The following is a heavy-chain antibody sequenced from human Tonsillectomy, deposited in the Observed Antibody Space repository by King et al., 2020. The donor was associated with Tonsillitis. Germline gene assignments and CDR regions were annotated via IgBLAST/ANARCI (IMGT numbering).Heavy chain of an antibody. Sequence: QVQLQQWGAGLLKPSETLSLTCVVYGGSFSSYYWSWIRQPPGKGLEWIGEINHIGSTNYNPSLKSRVTVSVDTSKNQFSLKLSSVTAADTAVYYCARGRGVRGMDVGGQGTTVTV. J-gene: IGHJ6*02. V-gene: IGHV4-34*01. CDR2: INHIGST. D-gene: IGHD3-10*01. CDR3: ARGRGVRGMDV. CDR1: GGSFSSYY.